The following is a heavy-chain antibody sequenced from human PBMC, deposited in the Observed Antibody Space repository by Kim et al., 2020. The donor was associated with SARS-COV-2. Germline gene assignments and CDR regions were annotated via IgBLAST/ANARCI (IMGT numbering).Heavy chain of an antibody. D-gene: IGHD1-26*01. Sequence: SGPTLVKPTQTLTLTCTFSGISLSTSGVGAGWIRQPPVKALEWLAVIYWDDDKRYSPSLKSRVTITKDTSKNQVVLTMTNMDPVDTATYYCGRSLVAAPVGGAFDIWGQGTVVTVSS. CDR1: GISLSTSGVG. J-gene: IGHJ3*02. V-gene: IGHV2-5*02. CDR3: GRSLVAAPVGGAFDI. CDR2: IYWDDDK.